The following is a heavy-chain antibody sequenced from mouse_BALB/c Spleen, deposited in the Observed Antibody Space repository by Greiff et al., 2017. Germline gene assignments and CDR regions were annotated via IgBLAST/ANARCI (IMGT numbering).Heavy chain of an antibody. J-gene: IGHJ2*01. CDR1: GYTFTSYW. CDR3: ARRGSTASFFDY. CDR2: IYPGDGDT. D-gene: IGHD1-2*01. Sequence: VQLQQSGAELARPGASVKLSCKASGYTFTSYWMQWVNQRPGQGLEWIGAIYPGDGDTRYTQKFKGKATLTADKSSSTAYMQLSSLASEDSAVYYCARRGSTASFFDYWGQGTTLTVSS. V-gene: IGHV1-87*01.